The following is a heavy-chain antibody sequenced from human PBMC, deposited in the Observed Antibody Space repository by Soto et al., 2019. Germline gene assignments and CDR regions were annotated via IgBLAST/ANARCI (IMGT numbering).Heavy chain of an antibody. CDR2: ISAYNGNT. V-gene: IGHV1-18*04. J-gene: IGHJ6*02. Sequence: VKVSCKASGYTFTSYGISWVRQAPGQGLEWMGWISAYNGNTNYAQKLQGRVTMTTDTSTSTAYMELRSLRSDDTAVYYCARNNSSSWYYYYYGMDVWGQGTTVTVSS. CDR3: ARNNSSSWYYYYYGMDV. D-gene: IGHD6-13*01. CDR1: GYTFTSYG.